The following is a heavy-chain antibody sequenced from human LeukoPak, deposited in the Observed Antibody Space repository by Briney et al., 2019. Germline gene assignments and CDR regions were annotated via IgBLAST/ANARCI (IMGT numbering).Heavy chain of an antibody. Sequence: PVGSLRLSCVASGFSFSSLGMHWIRQAPGEGLDWVAHIRNDASKTYYADSVKGRFSISRDNSKNTVYLQMNNLLAEDTALYYCAKRAGRAWSADAWGQGTLVTVSS. CDR3: AKRAGRAWSADA. CDR2: IRNDASKT. V-gene: IGHV3-30*02. CDR1: GFSFSSLG. D-gene: IGHD2-8*02. J-gene: IGHJ5*02.